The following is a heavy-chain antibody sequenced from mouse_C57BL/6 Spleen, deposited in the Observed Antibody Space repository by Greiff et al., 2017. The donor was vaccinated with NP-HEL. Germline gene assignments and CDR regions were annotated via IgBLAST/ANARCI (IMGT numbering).Heavy chain of an antibody. Sequence: VQLQQSGPELVKPGASVKISCKASGYTFTDYYMNWVKQSHGKSLEWIGDINPNNGGTSYNQKFKGKATLTVDKSSGTADMELRSLTSEDSAVYYCASYKDAMDYWGQGTSVTVAS. D-gene: IGHD1-3*01. J-gene: IGHJ4*01. V-gene: IGHV1-26*01. CDR1: GYTFTDYY. CDR3: ASYKDAMDY. CDR2: INPNNGGT.